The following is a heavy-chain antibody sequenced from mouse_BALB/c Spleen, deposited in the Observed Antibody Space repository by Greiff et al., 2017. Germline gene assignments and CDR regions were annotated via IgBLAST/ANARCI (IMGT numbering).Heavy chain of an antibody. Sequence: EVQRVESGGDLVKPGGSLKLSCAASGFTFSSYGMSWVRQTPDKRLEWVATISSGGSYTYYPDSVKGRFTISRDNAKNTLYLQMSSLKSEDTAMYYCARHPDGYSPEFAYWGQGTLVTVSA. CDR3: ARHPDGYSPEFAY. V-gene: IGHV5-6*01. D-gene: IGHD2-3*01. CDR1: GFTFSSYG. J-gene: IGHJ3*01. CDR2: ISSGGSYT.